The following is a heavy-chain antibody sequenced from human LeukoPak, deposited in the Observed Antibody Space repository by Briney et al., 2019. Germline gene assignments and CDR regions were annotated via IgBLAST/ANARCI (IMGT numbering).Heavy chain of an antibody. CDR2: IYNSGST. V-gene: IGHV4-38-2*02. J-gene: IGHJ5*02. CDR3: ARAYSSSWYFNWFDP. Sequence: SETLSLTCTVSGYFISSGYFWGWIRQPPGKGLEWIGTIYNSGSTYYNASLESRVTISVDTSKNQFSLKLSSVTAADTAVYYCARAYSSSWYFNWFDPWGQGTLVTVSS. CDR1: GYFISSGYF. D-gene: IGHD6-13*01.